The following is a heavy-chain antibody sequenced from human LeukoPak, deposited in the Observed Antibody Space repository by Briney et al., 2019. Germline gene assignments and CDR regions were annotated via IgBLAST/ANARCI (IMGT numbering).Heavy chain of an antibody. V-gene: IGHV4-59*11. Sequence: SETLSLTCTVSGGSISSHYWSWIRQPPGKGLEWIGYIYYSGSTNYNPSLKSRVTISVDASKNQFSLKLSSVTAADTAVYYCAIGRGALTYCDYWGQGALVTVSS. D-gene: IGHD3-10*01. CDR1: GGSISSHY. J-gene: IGHJ4*02. CDR3: AIGRGALTYCDY. CDR2: IYYSGST.